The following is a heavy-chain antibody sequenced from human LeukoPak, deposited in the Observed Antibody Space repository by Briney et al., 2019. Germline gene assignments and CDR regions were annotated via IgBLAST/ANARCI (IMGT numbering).Heavy chain of an antibody. CDR1: GYSFSSYW. CDR2: IHPGNSET. J-gene: IGHJ4*02. CDR3: ARRLSSIATSAANDY. D-gene: IGHD2-15*01. V-gene: IGHV5-51*01. Sequence: GESLKISCKGSGYSFSSYWIAWVRQMPGKGLEWMGIIHPGNSETTYNPSFRGHVTMSADKSATTAYLQWSSLEASDTAMYYCARRLSSIATSAANDYWGQGTLVTVSS.